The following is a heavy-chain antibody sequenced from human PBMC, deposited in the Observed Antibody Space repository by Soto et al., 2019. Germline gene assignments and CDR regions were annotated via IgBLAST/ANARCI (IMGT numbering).Heavy chain of an antibody. V-gene: IGHV3-23*01. CDR3: ARAVRPRIAAGLNWFDP. CDR2: VGRFGNT. J-gene: IGHJ5*02. CDR1: GFPFPQYD. Sequence: GSLRLSCAASGFPFPQYDMNWVRQAPGKGLEWVAAVGRFGNTYYRDSVRGRFTISRDDSRNLVYLQMSRLRLDDTAVYYCARAVRPRIAAGLNWFDPWGQGTLVTVSS. D-gene: IGHD6-13*01.